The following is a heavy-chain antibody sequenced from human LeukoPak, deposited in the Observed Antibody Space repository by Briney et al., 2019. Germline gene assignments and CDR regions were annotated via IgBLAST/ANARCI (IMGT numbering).Heavy chain of an antibody. V-gene: IGHV1-18*01. D-gene: IGHD4-17*01. J-gene: IGHJ4*02. CDR2: ISAYNGNT. CDR1: AYTFTNFR. CDR3: ARDFYGPYFDY. Sequence: ASVKVSCKTSAYTFTNFRIHWVRQAPGHGFEWMGWISAYNGNTNYAQKLQGRVTMTTDTSTSTAYMELRSLRSDDTAVYYCARDFYGPYFDYWGQGTLVTVSS.